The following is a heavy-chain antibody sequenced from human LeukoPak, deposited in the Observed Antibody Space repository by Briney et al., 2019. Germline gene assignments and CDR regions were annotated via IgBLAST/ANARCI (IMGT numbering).Heavy chain of an antibody. D-gene: IGHD3-10*01. CDR2: IYTSGST. Sequence: SETLSLTCTVSGGSISSGSYYWSWIRQPAGKGLEWIGRIYTSGSTNYDPSLKSRVTISVDTSKNQFSLKLSSVTAADTAVYYCAREPRGSGSYYNGGFDYWGQGTLVTVSS. V-gene: IGHV4-61*02. CDR3: AREPRGSGSYYNGGFDY. J-gene: IGHJ4*02. CDR1: GGSISSGSYY.